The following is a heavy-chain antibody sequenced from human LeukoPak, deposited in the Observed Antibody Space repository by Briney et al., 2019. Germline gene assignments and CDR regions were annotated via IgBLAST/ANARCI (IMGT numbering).Heavy chain of an antibody. CDR3: ARHRGTWLVDP. J-gene: IGHJ5*02. Sequence: PGGSLRLSCAASGFTFSSYSMNWVRQAPGKGLEWVSSISSSRSYIYYADSVKGRFTISRDNAKNSLYLQMNSLRAEDTAVYYCARHRGTWLVDPWGQGTLVTVSS. D-gene: IGHD3/OR15-3a*01. CDR1: GFTFSSYS. CDR2: ISSSRSYI. V-gene: IGHV3-21*01.